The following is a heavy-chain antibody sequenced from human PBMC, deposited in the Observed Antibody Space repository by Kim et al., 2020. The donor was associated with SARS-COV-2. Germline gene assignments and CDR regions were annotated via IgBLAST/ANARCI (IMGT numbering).Heavy chain of an antibody. D-gene: IGHD2-21*02. J-gene: IGHJ4*03. CDR3: ARLTHPPDDCVGDCYSSPLLGF. Sequence: GESLKISCKGSGYSFTSYWISWVRQMPGKGLEWMGRIDPSDSYTNYSPSFQGHVTITADKSISTAYLQWSSLKASDTHMYYFARLTHPPDDCVGDCYSSPLLGFWGQGTLVTVSS. V-gene: IGHV5-10-1*01. CDR1: GYSFTSYW. CDR2: IDPSDSYT.